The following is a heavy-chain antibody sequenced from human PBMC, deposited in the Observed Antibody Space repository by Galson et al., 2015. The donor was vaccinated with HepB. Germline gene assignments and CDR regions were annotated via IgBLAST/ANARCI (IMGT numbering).Heavy chain of an antibody. CDR1: GFTFDDYG. Sequence: SLRLSCAASGFTFDDYGMSWVRQAPGKGLEWVSGIDWNGGSTGYADSVKGRFTISRDNAKNSLYLQMNSLRAEDTAVYYCATEVDSSGWYHAFDIWGQGTMVTVSS. J-gene: IGHJ3*02. CDR2: IDWNGGST. D-gene: IGHD6-19*01. CDR3: ATEVDSSGWYHAFDI. V-gene: IGHV3-20*04.